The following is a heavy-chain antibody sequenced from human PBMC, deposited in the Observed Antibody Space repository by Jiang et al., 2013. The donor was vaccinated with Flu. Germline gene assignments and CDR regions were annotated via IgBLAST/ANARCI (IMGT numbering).Heavy chain of an antibody. J-gene: IGHJ5*02. D-gene: IGHD3-10*01. Sequence: KPTQTLTLTCSLSGFSLTTYGVGVGWIRQPPGKALECLALLYWDDDKRYSPSLKSRLTVARDTSKNQVVLTMTNMDPVDTATYFCALLQDYYGSGSYGRWFDP. V-gene: IGHV2-5*02. CDR3: ALLQDYYGSGSYGRWFDP. CDR2: LYWDDDK. CDR1: GFSLTTYGVG.